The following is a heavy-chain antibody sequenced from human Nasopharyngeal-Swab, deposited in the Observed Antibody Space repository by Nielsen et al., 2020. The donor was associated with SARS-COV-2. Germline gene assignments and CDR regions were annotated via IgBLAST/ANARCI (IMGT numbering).Heavy chain of an antibody. CDR2: IHHSGIT. Sequence: LETLSLTCAVSGGSFSSETWWSWVRQPPGKGLEWIGQIHHSGITNYNPSVKSRVIISLDKSKSQFSLKVTSVTAADTAVYYCVRHRESSGWCFQHWGQGTLVTVSS. D-gene: IGHD6-19*01. CDR3: VRHRESSGWCFQH. J-gene: IGHJ1*01. V-gene: IGHV4-4*02. CDR1: GGSFSSETW.